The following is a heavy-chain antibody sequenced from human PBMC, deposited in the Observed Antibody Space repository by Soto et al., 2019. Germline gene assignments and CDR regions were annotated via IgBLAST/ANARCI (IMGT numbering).Heavy chain of an antibody. CDR3: ASWHAIVQFDH. J-gene: IGHJ4*02. Sequence: VGSLRLSCAASGFTFSIYSMNWVRQAPGKGLEWVSSITSSGSYKYYADPVKGRFTISRDNAKNSLYLHMNSLRVEDTAVYFCASWHAIVQFDHWGQGTLVTVSS. V-gene: IGHV3-21*01. CDR1: GFTFSIYS. CDR2: ITSSGSYK. D-gene: IGHD2-15*01.